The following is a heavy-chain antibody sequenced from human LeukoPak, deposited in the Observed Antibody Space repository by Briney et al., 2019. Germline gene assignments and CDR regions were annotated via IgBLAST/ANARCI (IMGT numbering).Heavy chain of an antibody. D-gene: IGHD2-2*01. CDR3: WRGYYVGSSVAY. Sequence: GGSLRLSCAASGFTSRTSGLTWVRQAPGKGLEWVSSISHSSIYISYADSVKGRFTISRDNARNSVYLQMDSLRAEDTAVYYCWRGYYVGSSVAYWGQGTLVTVSS. CDR1: GFTSRTSG. J-gene: IGHJ4*02. CDR2: ISHSSIYI. V-gene: IGHV3-21*01.